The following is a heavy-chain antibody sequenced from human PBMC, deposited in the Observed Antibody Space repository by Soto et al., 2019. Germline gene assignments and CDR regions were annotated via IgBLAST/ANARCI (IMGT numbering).Heavy chain of an antibody. V-gene: IGHV3-33*03. CDR2: MWHDGSQK. D-gene: IGHD3-10*01. Sequence: PGGSLRLSCVSSGVTFISHGVHWVRQATGKGLQWVADMWHDGSQKYYVDSVKGRFIISRDNAENTLYLQMSSLIAEDTAVYYCTSLMVRGVMWLDYWGQGALVTVSS. CDR1: GVTFISHG. CDR3: TSLMVRGVMWLDY. J-gene: IGHJ4*02.